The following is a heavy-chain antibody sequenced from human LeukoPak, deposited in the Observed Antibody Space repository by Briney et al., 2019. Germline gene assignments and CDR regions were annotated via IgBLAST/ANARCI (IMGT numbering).Heavy chain of an antibody. V-gene: IGHV3-23*01. CDR2: FRGTGTDT. J-gene: IGHJ4*02. D-gene: IGHD5-12*01. Sequence: GGSLRLSCAASGFTFSTYAMSWVRQAPGKGLEWSSGFRGTGTDTYYADSVKGRFTISRDNSKNTLYLQMNSLRAEDTAIYYCAKTSRANSAYDSPFDYWGQGTLVTVSS. CDR3: AKTSRANSAYDSPFDY. CDR1: GFTFSTYA.